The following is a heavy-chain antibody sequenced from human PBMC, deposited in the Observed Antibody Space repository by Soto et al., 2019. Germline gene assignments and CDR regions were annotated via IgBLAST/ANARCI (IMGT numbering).Heavy chain of an antibody. V-gene: IGHV3-30-3*01. D-gene: IGHD2-15*01. CDR3: ARGVTYCSGSSGGTCYNWFDP. J-gene: IGHJ5*02. CDR1: GFTLSIYA. Sequence: QVQLVESGGGVVQPGRSLRLSCAASGFTLSIYAVHWVRQAPGKGLEWVSVSSFDENNKFYADSVKGRFTISRDNSKNTLYLQMNSLRPEDTAVYYCARGVTYCSGSSGGTCYNWFDPWGQGTLVTVSP. CDR2: SSFDENNK.